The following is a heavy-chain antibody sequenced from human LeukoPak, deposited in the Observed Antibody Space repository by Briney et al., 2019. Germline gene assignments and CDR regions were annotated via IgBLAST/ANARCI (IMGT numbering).Heavy chain of an antibody. V-gene: IGHV1-2*02. CDR3: ARYGWFGKTINWFDP. J-gene: IGHJ5*02. CDR1: GYTFTGYY. D-gene: IGHD3-10*01. CDR2: INPNSGGT. Sequence: GASVKVSCKASGYTFTGYYMHWVRQAPGQGLEWMGWINPNSGGTNYAQKFQGRVTMTRDTSISTAYMELSRLRSDDTAVYYCARYGWFGKTINWFDPWGQGTLVTVSS.